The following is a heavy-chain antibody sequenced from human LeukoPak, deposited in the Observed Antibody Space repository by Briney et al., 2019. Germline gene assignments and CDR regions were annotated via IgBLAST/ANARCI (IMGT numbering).Heavy chain of an antibody. CDR1: GFTFSSYS. D-gene: IGHD3-10*01. Sequence: GGSLRLSCAASGFTFSSYSMNWVRQAPGKVLEWVSSISSSSSYIYYADSVKGRFTISRDNAKNSLYLQMNSLRAEDTAVYYCARTDYYGSGSYYDFGYFDLWGRGTLVTVSS. V-gene: IGHV3-21*01. CDR3: ARTDYYGSGSYYDFGYFDL. CDR2: ISSSSSYI. J-gene: IGHJ2*01.